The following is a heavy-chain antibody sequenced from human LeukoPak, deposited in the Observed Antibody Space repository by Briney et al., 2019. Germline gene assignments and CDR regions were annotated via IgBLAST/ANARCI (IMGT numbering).Heavy chain of an antibody. V-gene: IGHV4-61*02. CDR2: IYTSGST. J-gene: IGHJ5*02. Sequence: PSQTLSLTCTVSGGSISSDSYYWSWIRQPAGKGLEWIRRIYTSGSTNYNTSLDSRVTISVDTSKHQFSLKLSSVTAADTAVYYCARDTGDSGSDNWFDPWGQGTLVTVSS. CDR3: ARDTGDSGSDNWFDP. D-gene: IGHD1-26*01. CDR1: GGSISSDSYY.